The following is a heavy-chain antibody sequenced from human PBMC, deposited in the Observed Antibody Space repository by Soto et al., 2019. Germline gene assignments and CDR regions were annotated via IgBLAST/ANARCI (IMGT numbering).Heavy chain of an antibody. V-gene: IGHV1-3*01. J-gene: IGHJ4*02. CDR3: AILGTYYFDNSDNYFDF. CDR1: GYTLTRYS. Sequence: ASVKVSCKASGYTLTRYSIHWVRQAPGQRLEWMGWINAGNGNTKFSQKFQGRVTITRDTSASTAYVELRGLRSEDTAVYYCAILGTYYFDNSDNYFDFWGQGTLVTVSS. CDR2: INAGNGNT. D-gene: IGHD3-22*01.